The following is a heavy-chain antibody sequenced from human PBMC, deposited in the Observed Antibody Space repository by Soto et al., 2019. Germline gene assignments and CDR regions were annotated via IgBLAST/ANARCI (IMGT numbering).Heavy chain of an antibody. CDR3: ARGPPLDCSSTSCSVGI. Sequence: ESGGGLVQPGGSLRLSCAASGFTVSSNYMSWVRQAPGKGLEWVSVIYSGGSTYYADSVKGRFTISRHNSKNTLYLQMNSLRAEDTAVYYCARGPPLDCSSTSCSVGIWGQGTMVTVSS. J-gene: IGHJ3*02. D-gene: IGHD2-2*01. V-gene: IGHV3-53*04. CDR2: IYSGGST. CDR1: GFTVSSNY.